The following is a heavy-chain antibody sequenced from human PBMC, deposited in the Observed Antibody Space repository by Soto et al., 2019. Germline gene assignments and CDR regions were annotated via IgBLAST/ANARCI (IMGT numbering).Heavy chain of an antibody. CDR1: GYTFTIYG. Sequence: ASVKGSCKASGYTFTIYGISWVRQAPGQGLEWMGWISAYNGNTNYAQKLQGRVTMTTGTSTSTAYMELRSLRSDDTAVYYCARLTVTKVADYWGQGTLVTVSS. J-gene: IGHJ4*02. CDR2: ISAYNGNT. D-gene: IGHD4-17*01. V-gene: IGHV1-18*01. CDR3: ARLTVTKVADY.